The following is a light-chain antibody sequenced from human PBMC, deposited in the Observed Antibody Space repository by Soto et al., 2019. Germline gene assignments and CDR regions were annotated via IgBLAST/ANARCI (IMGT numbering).Light chain of an antibody. CDR3: KQALETVYP. J-gene: IGKJ2*01. V-gene: IGKV2-28*01. CDR2: LGS. Sequence: DIVMTQSPLSLPVTPGEPASISCRSSQSLLHSNGYNYLDWYLQKPGQSPQLLIYLGSNRASGVPGRFSGSGSGTNFTLKISRVEAEDVGVYCSKQALETVYPFGQGTKLEIK. CDR1: QSLLHSNGYNY.